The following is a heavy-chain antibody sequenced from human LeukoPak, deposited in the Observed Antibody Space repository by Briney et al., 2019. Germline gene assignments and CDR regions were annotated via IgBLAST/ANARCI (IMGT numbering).Heavy chain of an antibody. J-gene: IGHJ4*02. CDR2: ISGSGGST. Sequence: GGSLRLSCAASGFTFSSYAMSWVRQAPGKGLEWVSAISGSGGSTYYADSVKGWFTISRDNSKNTLYLQMNSLRADDTAVYYCAKHGGSYYNYYFDYWGQGTLVTVSS. CDR1: GFTFSSYA. CDR3: AKHGGSYYNYYFDY. V-gene: IGHV3-23*01. D-gene: IGHD1-26*01.